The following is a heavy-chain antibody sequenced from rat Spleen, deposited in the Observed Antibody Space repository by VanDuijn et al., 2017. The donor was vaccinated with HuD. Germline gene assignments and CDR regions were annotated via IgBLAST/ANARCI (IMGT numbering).Heavy chain of an antibody. CDR2: ISTGGST. D-gene: IGHD1-12*02. Sequence: EVQLVGSGGGLVQPGRSMKVSCAASGFTFTNYYMAWVRQAPTKGLEWVASISTGGSTYYPDSVKGRFTISRDNAKSTLYLQMNSLRSEDTATYYCATDGYYDGTYYSVYVMDAWAQGASVTVSS. V-gene: IGHV5-25*01. CDR1: GFTFTNYY. CDR3: ATDGYYDGTYYSVYVMDA. J-gene: IGHJ4*01.